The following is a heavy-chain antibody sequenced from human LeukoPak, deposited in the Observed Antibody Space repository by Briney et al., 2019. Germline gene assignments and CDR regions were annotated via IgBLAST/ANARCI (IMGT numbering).Heavy chain of an antibody. CDR3: AKDRAPIRDYYGMVV. CDR2: ISYDGSNK. J-gene: IGHJ6*02. CDR1: GFTFSSYG. D-gene: IGHD2-2*02. V-gene: IGHV3-30*18. Sequence: GRSLRLSCAASGFTFSSYGMHWVRQAPGEGLEWVAVISYDGSNKYYADSVKGRFTISRDNSKNTLYLQMNSLRAEDTAVYYCAKDRAPIRDYYGMVVWGQGTTVTVSS.